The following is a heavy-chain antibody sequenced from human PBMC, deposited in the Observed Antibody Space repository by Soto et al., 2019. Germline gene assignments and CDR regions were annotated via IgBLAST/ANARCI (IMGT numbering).Heavy chain of an antibody. V-gene: IGHV4-59*01. J-gene: IGHJ4*02. Sequence: PSETLSLTCTVSGGYISSYYWSWIRQPPGKGLEWIGYIYYSGSTNYNPSLKSRVTISVDTSKNQFSLKLSSVTAADTAVYYCARDDRGRLDYWGQGTLVTVSS. D-gene: IGHD3-22*01. CDR1: GGYISSYY. CDR3: ARDDRGRLDY. CDR2: IYYSGST.